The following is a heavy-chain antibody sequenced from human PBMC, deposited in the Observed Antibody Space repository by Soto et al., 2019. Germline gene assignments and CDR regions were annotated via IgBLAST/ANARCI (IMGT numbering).Heavy chain of an antibody. CDR3: ARGFSTWNEAKGPYNWFDP. CDR2: IIPIFGTA. D-gene: IGHD1-1*01. Sequence: SVKVSCKASGGTFSSYAISWVRQAPGQGLEWMGGIIPIFGTANYAQKFQGRVTITADESTSTAYMELSSLRSEDTAVYYCARGFSTWNEAKGPYNWFDPWGQGTLVTVSS. J-gene: IGHJ5*02. V-gene: IGHV1-69*13. CDR1: GGTFSSYA.